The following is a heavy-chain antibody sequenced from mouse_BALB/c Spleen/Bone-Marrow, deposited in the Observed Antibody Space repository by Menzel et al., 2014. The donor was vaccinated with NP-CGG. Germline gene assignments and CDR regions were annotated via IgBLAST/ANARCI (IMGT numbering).Heavy chain of an antibody. CDR1: GFTFSSFG. D-gene: IGHD1-1*01. Sequence: EVKLMESGGGLVQPGGSRKLSCAASGFTFSSFGMHWVRQAPEKGLEWVAYISSGSSTIYYADTVKGRFTISRDNPKDALFQQMTSLRYEDTAMYYCARAFYYYFDVWGAGTTGAVSP. CDR3: ARAFYYYFDV. CDR2: ISSGSSTI. V-gene: IGHV5-17*02. J-gene: IGHJ1*01.